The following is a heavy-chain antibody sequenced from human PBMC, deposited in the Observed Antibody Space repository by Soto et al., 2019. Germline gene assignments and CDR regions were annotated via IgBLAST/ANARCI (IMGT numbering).Heavy chain of an antibody. Sequence: EVQLLESGGGLVQPGGSLRLSCAGSGFTFGDNGMSWVRQAPGKGLEWLSTISKSGTTTYYADSVQGRFTISRDNSKNTMFVEMNSLRVDDTAVYYCARDRGYCGSDSCHWCFDLWGRGTLVTVSS. J-gene: IGHJ2*01. V-gene: IGHV3-23*01. D-gene: IGHD5-12*01. CDR3: ARDRGYCGSDSCHWCFDL. CDR2: ISKSGTTT. CDR1: GFTFGDNG.